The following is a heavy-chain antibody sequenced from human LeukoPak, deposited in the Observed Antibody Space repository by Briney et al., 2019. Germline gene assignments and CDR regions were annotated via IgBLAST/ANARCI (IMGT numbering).Heavy chain of an antibody. D-gene: IGHD2-21*02. J-gene: IGHJ4*02. Sequence: SGPTLVNPTQTLTLTCTFSGFSLSTSGVGVGWIRQPPGKALEWLALIYWNDDKRYSPSLKSRLTITKDTSKNQVVLTMTNMDPVDTATYYCAHSRLAYCGGDCYSRTFEYWGQGTLVTVSS. CDR1: GFSLSTSGVG. CDR3: AHSRLAYCGGDCYSRTFEY. CDR2: IYWNDDK. V-gene: IGHV2-5*01.